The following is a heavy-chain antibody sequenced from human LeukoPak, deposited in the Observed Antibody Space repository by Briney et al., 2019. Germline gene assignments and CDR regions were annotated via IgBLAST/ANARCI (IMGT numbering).Heavy chain of an antibody. Sequence: ASVKVSCKASGYTFTSYYMHWVRQAPGQGLEWMGRINPNSGGTNYAQKFQGRVTMTRDTSISTAYMELSRLRSDDTAVYYCARGLDCGGDCYHNWFDPWGQGTLVTVSS. CDR3: ARGLDCGGDCYHNWFDP. J-gene: IGHJ5*02. CDR2: INPNSGGT. CDR1: GYTFTSYY. D-gene: IGHD2-21*02. V-gene: IGHV1-2*06.